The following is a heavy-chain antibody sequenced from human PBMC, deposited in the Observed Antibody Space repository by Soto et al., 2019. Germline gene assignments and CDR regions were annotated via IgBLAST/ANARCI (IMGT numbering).Heavy chain of an antibody. V-gene: IGHV1-58*01. CDR1: GFTFTSSA. CDR2: IVVGSGNT. CDR3: AADVTYYDCWSGSPNYGMDV. J-gene: IGHJ6*02. Sequence: SVKVSCKASGFTFTSSAAQWVRQARGQRLEWIGWIVVGSGNTNYAQKFQQRVTINRDMSTSTAYMELSSLRSEDTAVYYCAADVTYYDCWSGSPNYGMDVWGQGTTVNVCS. D-gene: IGHD3-3*01.